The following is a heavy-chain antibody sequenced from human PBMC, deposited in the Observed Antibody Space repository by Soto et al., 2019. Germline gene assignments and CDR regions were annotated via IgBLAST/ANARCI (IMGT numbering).Heavy chain of an antibody. CDR2: ISYDGSNK. J-gene: IGHJ6*02. D-gene: IGHD3-16*01. CDR1: GFTFSSYG. V-gene: IGHV3-30*18. CDR3: AKERWTHYYGMDV. Sequence: QVQLVESGGGVVQPGRSLRLSCAASGFTFSSYGMHWVRQAPGKGLEWVAVISYDGSNKYYADSVKGRFTISRDNSKNTLYLQMNSLRAEDTAVYYCAKERWTHYYGMDVWGQGTTVTVSS.